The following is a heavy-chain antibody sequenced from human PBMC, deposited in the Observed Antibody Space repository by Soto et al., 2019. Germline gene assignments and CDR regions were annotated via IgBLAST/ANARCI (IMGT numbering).Heavy chain of an antibody. CDR1: GGSISSSNW. J-gene: IGHJ5*02. CDR2: IYHSGLT. CDR3: AKTRRGYNYGNWFDP. Sequence: PSETLSLSCAVSGGSISSSNWWSWVRQPPGKGLEWIGEIYHSGLTNYNPSLKSRVTISVDKSRNQFSPNLTSVTAADTAVYYCAKTRRGYNYGNWFDPWGQGTLVTVSS. D-gene: IGHD5-12*01. V-gene: IGHV4-4*02.